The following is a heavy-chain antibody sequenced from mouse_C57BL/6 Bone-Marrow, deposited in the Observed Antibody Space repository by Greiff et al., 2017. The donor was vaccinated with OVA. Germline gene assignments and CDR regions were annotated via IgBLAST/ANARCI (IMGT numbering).Heavy chain of an antibody. CDR2: IDPEDGET. J-gene: IGHJ2*01. V-gene: IGHV14-2*01. CDR1: GFNINDYS. Sequence: VQLQQSGAELVKPGVSVKFSCTASGFNINDYSMHWVKQRPEQGLEWIGRIDPEDGETKYAPKFQGKATITADTSSNTAYLQLTSLTSEDTAVYYYARGYGSSRSYWGQGTTLTVSS. D-gene: IGHD1-1*01. CDR3: ARGYGSSRSY.